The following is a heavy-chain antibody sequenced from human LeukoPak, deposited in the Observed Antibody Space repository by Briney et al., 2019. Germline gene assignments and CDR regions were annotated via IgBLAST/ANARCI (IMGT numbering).Heavy chain of an antibody. CDR3: ARGLYYDSSGYYYDAFDI. J-gene: IGHJ3*02. V-gene: IGHV1-8*01. D-gene: IGHD3-22*01. CDR2: MNPNSGNT. CDR1: GYTFTSCD. Sequence: ASVKVSCKASGYTFTSCDINWVRQATGQGLEWMGWMNPNSGNTGYAQKFQGRVTMTRNTSISTAYMELSSLRSEDTAVHYCARGLYYDSSGYYYDAFDIWGQGTMVTVSS.